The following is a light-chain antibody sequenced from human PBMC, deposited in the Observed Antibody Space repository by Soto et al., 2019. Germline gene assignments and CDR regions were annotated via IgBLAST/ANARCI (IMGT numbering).Light chain of an antibody. CDR1: QSVSTY. CDR3: QQRSDWPPIFT. CDR2: GAS. Sequence: EIVLTQSPATLSLSPGERATLSCRASQSVSTYLAWYQQKPGQAPRLLIYGASNRATGIPARFSGSVSETDFTLNISSLEPEDFAVYYCQQRSDWPPIFTFGPGTKVDIK. V-gene: IGKV3-11*01. J-gene: IGKJ3*01.